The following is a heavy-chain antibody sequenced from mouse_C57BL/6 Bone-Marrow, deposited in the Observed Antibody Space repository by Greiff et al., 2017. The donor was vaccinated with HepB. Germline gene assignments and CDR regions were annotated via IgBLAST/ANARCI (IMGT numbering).Heavy chain of an antibody. D-gene: IGHD2-1*01. J-gene: IGHJ1*03. CDR2: IDPEDGDT. V-gene: IGHV14-1*01. CDR3: TDGNYWYFDV. Sequence: VQLQQSGAELVRPGASVKLSCTASGSNITDYYMHWVKQRPEQGLEWIGRIDPEDGDTEYAPKFQGKATMTADTSSNTAYLQLSSLTSEDTAVYYCTDGNYWYFDVWGTGTTVTVSS. CDR1: GSNITDYY.